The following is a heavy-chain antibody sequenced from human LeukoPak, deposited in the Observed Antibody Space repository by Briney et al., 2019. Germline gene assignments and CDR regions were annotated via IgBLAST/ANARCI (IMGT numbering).Heavy chain of an antibody. V-gene: IGHV4-59*12. Sequence: PSETLSLTCTVSGGSISSYYWSWIRQPPGKGLEWIGHIYYSGSTNYNPSLKSRVTISVDTSKNQFSLKLSSVTAADTAVYYCARPPRGMRGFFQHWGQGTLVAVSS. CDR2: IYYSGST. CDR3: ARPPRGMRGFFQH. CDR1: GGSISSYY. D-gene: IGHD3-10*01. J-gene: IGHJ1*01.